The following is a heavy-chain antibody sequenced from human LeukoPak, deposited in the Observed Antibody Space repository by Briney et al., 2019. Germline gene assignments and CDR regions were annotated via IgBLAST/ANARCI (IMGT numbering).Heavy chain of an antibody. Sequence: GGSLRLSCAASGVTFSSYAMSWVRQAPGKGLEWVSSISGSGGSTCYADSVKGRFTISRDNSKNMLYLQMNSLRAEETAVYYCAKLLNNRYFDSNFDYWGQGTLVTVSS. J-gene: IGHJ4*02. CDR3: AKLLNNRYFDSNFDY. D-gene: IGHD3-9*01. CDR2: ISGSGGST. V-gene: IGHV3-23*01. CDR1: GVTFSSYA.